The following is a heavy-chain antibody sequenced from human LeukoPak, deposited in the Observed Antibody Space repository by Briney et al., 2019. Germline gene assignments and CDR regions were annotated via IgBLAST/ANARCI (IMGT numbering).Heavy chain of an antibody. V-gene: IGHV4-34*01. D-gene: IGHD1-26*01. Sequence: PSETLSLTCAVYGGSFSGYYWSWLRQPPGKGLEWIGEINHSGSTNYNPSLKSRVTISVDTSKNQFSLKLSSVTAADTAVYYCARVGVDSGRGRAENWGQGTLVTVSS. J-gene: IGHJ4*02. CDR2: INHSGST. CDR1: GGSFSGYY. CDR3: ARVGVDSGRGRAEN.